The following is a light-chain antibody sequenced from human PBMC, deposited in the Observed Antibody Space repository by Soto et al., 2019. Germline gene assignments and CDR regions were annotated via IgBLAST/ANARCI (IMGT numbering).Light chain of an antibody. CDR2: EVS. J-gene: IGLJ3*02. Sequence: QSALTQPASVSGSPGQSITISCTGTSSDVGSYNLVSWYQQHPGKAPKLMIYEVSERPSGVSDRFSGSKSGNTASLTISGLQAEDEADFYCCSYAGSSTYWVFGGGTKVTVL. V-gene: IGLV2-23*02. CDR3: CSYAGSSTYWV. CDR1: SSDVGSYNL.